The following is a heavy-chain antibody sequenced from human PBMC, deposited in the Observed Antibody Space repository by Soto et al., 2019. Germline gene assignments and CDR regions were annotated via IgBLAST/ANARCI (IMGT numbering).Heavy chain of an antibody. CDR2: ISVYNGNT. CDR3: ARSGRPGYYYYIMDV. CDR1: GYTFTSYG. Sequence: AAVKVSCKASGYTFTSYGVSWVRQAPGQGLEWMGWISVYNGNTKYAQKLQGRVTMTTDTSTSTAYMELRGLRSDDTAVYYCARSGRPGYYYYIMDVWGQGTTVTVSS. D-gene: IGHD3-10*01. V-gene: IGHV1-18*01. J-gene: IGHJ6*02.